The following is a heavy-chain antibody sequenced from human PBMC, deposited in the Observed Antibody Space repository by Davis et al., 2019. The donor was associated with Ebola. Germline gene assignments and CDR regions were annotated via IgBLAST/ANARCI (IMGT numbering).Heavy chain of an antibody. J-gene: IGHJ3*02. CDR1: GYTFTSYA. Sequence: AASVKVSCKASGYTFTSYAMHWVRQAPGQRLEWMGWINPNSGGTNYAQKFQGWVTMTRDTSISTAYMELSRLRSDDTAVYYCARESNYGSGSFGAFDIWGQGTMVTVSS. V-gene: IGHV1-2*04. D-gene: IGHD3-10*01. CDR2: INPNSGGT. CDR3: ARESNYGSGSFGAFDI.